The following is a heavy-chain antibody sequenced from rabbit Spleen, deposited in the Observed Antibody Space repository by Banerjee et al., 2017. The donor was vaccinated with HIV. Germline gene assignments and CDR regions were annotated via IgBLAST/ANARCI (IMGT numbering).Heavy chain of an antibody. Sequence: QEQLEESGGDLVKPEGSLTLTCTASGFSFSGYYYMCWVRQAPGKGLEWIGCIDTSHSYRWYASWAKGRFTISTTSPTTVTLQMTSLTAADTATYFYARGRYDGSSPYLDAFDPWGPGTLVTVS. CDR3: ARGRYDGSSPYLDAFDP. CDR2: IDTSHSYR. V-gene: IGHV1S45*01. D-gene: IGHD8-1*01. CDR1: GFSFSGYYY. J-gene: IGHJ2*01.